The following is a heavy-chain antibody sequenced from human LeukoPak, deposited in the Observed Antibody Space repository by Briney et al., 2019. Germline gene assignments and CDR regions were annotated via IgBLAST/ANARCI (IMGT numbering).Heavy chain of an antibody. V-gene: IGHV3-23*01. CDR1: GFRFGSHA. CDR2: LSESGETT. J-gene: IGHJ4*02. CDR3: AKQFLIGN. D-gene: IGHD3-22*01. Sequence: QPGGSLRLSCAASGFRFGSHAMNSVRQTPGKGLEWVSSLSESGETTDYADSVKGRFTISRDNSKNTLYLQMSSLRADDTAVYYCAKQFLIGNCGQGTLVTVPS.